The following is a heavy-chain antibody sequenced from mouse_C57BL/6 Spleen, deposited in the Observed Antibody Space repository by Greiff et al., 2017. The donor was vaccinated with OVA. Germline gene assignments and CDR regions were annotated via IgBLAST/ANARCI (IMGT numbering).Heavy chain of an antibody. Sequence: QVQLQQPGAELVMPGASVKLSCKASGYTFTSYWMHWVKQRPGQGLEWIGEIDPSDSYTNYNQKFTGKSTLTVDKSSSTAYMQLSILTSEVYAVEYCSKGGDEGDLDYWGQGTTVTVSS. CDR1: GYTFTSYW. CDR3: SKGGDEGDLDY. V-gene: IGHV1-69*01. CDR2: IDPSDSYT. J-gene: IGHJ2*01. D-gene: IGHD2-13*01.